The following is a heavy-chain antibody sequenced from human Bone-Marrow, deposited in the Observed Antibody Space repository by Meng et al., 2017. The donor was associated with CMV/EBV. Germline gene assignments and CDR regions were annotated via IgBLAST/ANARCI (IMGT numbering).Heavy chain of an antibody. J-gene: IGHJ4*02. CDR3: VKGTGYDILTGYLDY. Sequence: GGSLRLSFAASGFTFDDYDLHWVRQPPGKGLEWVSGISWNGGSIDYVDSVRGRFTISRDNDRNSVYLLMDSLRVEDTAKYYCVKGTGYDILTGYLDYWGRGALVTVSS. D-gene: IGHD3-9*01. CDR2: ISWNGGSI. CDR1: GFTFDDYD. V-gene: IGHV3-9*01.